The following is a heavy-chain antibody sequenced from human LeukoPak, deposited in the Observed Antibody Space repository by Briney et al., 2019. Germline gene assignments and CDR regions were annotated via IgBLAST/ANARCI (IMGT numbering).Heavy chain of an antibody. CDR3: ARDPTTVVTLPYYFDF. V-gene: IGHV4-34*01. CDR1: GGSFSGSH. Sequence: SETPSPTCAVHGGSFSGSHWNWIRQSPEKGLEWIGEINDRGRTNYNPSLKSRVSLSVDTSKKQFSLKLSSVTAADTAVYFCARDPTTVVTLPYYFDFWGQGTQVTVSS. J-gene: IGHJ4*02. CDR2: INDRGRT. D-gene: IGHD4-23*01.